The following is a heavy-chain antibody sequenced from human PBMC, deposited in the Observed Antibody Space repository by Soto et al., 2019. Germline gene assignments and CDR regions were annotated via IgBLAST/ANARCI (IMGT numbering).Heavy chain of an antibody. CDR1: GGSSISSSYY. V-gene: IGHV4-39*01. Sequence: PSETLSLTCTVSGGSSISSSYYWGWIRKPPGKGLEWIGSIYYSGSTYYNPSLKSRVTISVDTSKNRFSLKLSSVTAADTAVYYCARHMDGYNYRWFDPWGQGTLVTVSS. CDR2: IYYSGST. CDR3: ARHMDGYNYRWFDP. D-gene: IGHD5-12*01. J-gene: IGHJ5*02.